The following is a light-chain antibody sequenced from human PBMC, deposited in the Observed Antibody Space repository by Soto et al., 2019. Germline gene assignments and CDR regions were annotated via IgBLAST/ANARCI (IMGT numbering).Light chain of an antibody. V-gene: IGKV3-20*01. Sequence: EIVLTQSPGTLSLSPGERATLSCRASQSVTSNYLAWYQQKPGQAPRLLIYDASSRATGIPDRFSGGGSGTEFTLTISRLEPEDFAVYYCQQYGSSPGTFGQGTNLEI. CDR3: QQYGSSPGT. CDR2: DAS. J-gene: IGKJ2*01. CDR1: QSVTSNY.